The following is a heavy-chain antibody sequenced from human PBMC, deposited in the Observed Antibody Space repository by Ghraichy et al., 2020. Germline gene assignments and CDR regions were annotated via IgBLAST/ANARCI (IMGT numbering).Heavy chain of an antibody. D-gene: IGHD3-22*01. CDR1: GISISSNY. Sequence: LSLTCAGSGISISSNYMTWVRQAPGKGLEWVSFIHSAGSTYYVDSVKGRFTISRDNSKNTLYLQMNSLRAEDTAVYYCARELSGYYFDYWGQGTLVTVSS. CDR2: IHSAGST. J-gene: IGHJ4*02. V-gene: IGHV3-53*01. CDR3: ARELSGYYFDY.